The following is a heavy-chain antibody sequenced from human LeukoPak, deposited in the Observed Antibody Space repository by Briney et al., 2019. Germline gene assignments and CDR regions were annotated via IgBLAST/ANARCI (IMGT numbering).Heavy chain of an antibody. D-gene: IGHD1-26*01. Sequence: GGSLRLSWVASGLTFSNAWMSWVRQAPGKGLEWVGRIKSKTDGETTDYAAPVKGRFTISRDDSKNTLYLQMNRLNIGDTAVYYCITDPGAWAPIWSQGTMVTVSS. CDR3: ITDPGAWAPI. CDR1: GLTFSNAW. J-gene: IGHJ3*02. CDR2: IKSKTDGETT. V-gene: IGHV3-15*01.